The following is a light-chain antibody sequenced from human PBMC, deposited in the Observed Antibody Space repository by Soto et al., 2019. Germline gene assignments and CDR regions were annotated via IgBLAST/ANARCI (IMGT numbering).Light chain of an antibody. J-gene: IGLJ2*01. V-gene: IGLV3-1*01. CDR3: QAWDSSTGVV. CDR2: QDS. CDR1: KLGDKY. Sequence: SYELTQPPSVSVSPGQTASITCSGDKLGDKYACWYQQKPGQSPVLVIYQDSKRPSGIPERFSGSNSGNTATLTISGTQAMDEADYYCQAWDSSTGVVFGGATQLTVL.